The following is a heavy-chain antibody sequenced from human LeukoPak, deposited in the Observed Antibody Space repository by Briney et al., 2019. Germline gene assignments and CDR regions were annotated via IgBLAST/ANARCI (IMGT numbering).Heavy chain of an antibody. CDR3: ARYYYVSSGYSSCDY. V-gene: IGHV4-39*01. CDR2: IYYSGST. CDR1: GGSISSSSYY. Sequence: SETLSLTCTVSGGSISSSSYYWGWIRQPPGKGLEWIGSIYYSGSTYYNPSLKSRVTISVDTSKNQFSLKLSSVTSEDTSVYYCARYYYVSSGYSSCDYWGEGTLATVSS. D-gene: IGHD3-22*01. J-gene: IGHJ4*02.